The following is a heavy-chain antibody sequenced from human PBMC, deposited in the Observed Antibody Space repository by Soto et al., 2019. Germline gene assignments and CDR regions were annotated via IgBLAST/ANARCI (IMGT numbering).Heavy chain of an antibody. D-gene: IGHD4-17*01. Sequence: HVPLAQSGAEVKKPGSSVKVSCKASGGTFSSYTISWVRQAPGQGLEWMGRIIPILNIANYAQKFHDRVTITADKSTSTAYMELSSLRSEDTAVYYCARDATTVTVFDSWGQGTLVTVSS. V-gene: IGHV1-69*08. J-gene: IGHJ4*02. CDR1: GGTFSSYT. CDR2: IIPILNIA. CDR3: ARDATTVTVFDS.